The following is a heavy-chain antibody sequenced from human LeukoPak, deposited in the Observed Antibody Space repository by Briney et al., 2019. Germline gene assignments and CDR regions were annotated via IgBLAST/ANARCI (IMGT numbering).Heavy chain of an antibody. CDR2: ISSSSSYI. CDR3: ASCGGGCSYGMDV. J-gene: IGHJ6*02. V-gene: IGHV3-21*01. CDR1: GFTFSSYS. D-gene: IGHD2-21*02. Sequence: GGSLRLSCAASGFTFSSYSMNWVRQAPGKGLEWVSSISSSSSYIYYADSVKGRFTISRDNAKNSLYLQMNSLRAEDTAVYYCASCGGGCSYGMDVWGQGTTVTVSS.